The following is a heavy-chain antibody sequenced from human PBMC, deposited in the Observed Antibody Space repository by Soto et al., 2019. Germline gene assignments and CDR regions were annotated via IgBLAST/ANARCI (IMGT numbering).Heavy chain of an antibody. J-gene: IGHJ1*01. Sequence: QVQLVQSGAEVKKPGSSVKVSCKASGGTFSSYTISWVRQAPGQGLEWMGRIIPILGIANYAQKFQGRVTITADKSTSTAYMELSSLRSEDTAVYYCATEPLGSCSGGSCSEYFQHWGQGTLVTVSS. D-gene: IGHD2-15*01. CDR2: IIPILGIA. CDR3: ATEPLGSCSGGSCSEYFQH. CDR1: GGTFSSYT. V-gene: IGHV1-69*02.